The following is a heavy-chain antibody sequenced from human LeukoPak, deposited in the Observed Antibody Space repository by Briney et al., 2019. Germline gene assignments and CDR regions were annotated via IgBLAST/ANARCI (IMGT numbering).Heavy chain of an antibody. V-gene: IGHV3-49*05. CDR1: GFTFGDYG. D-gene: IGHD3-3*01. Sequence: NPGRSLRLSCTASGFTFGDYGVSWFRQAPGKGLEWVGFISSTTYGGTTEYAASVRGRFTISRDDYKSIAHLHMNSLNTEDTAVYYCTRDLDDSFFDYWGQGTLVTVSS. CDR3: TRDLDDSFFDY. J-gene: IGHJ4*02. CDR2: ISSTTYGGTT.